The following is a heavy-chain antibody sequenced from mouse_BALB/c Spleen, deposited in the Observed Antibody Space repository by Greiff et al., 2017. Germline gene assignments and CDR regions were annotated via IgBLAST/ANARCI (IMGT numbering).Heavy chain of an antibody. CDR3: ARWSSSLFDY. CDR2: ISSGGSYT. CDR1: GFTFSSYA. V-gene: IGHV5-9-4*01. Sequence: EVQLVESGGGLVKPGGSLKLSCAASGFTFSSYAMSWVRQSPEKRLEWVAEISSGGSYTYYPDTVTGRFTISRDNAKNTLYLEMSSLRSEDTAMYYCARWSSSLFDYWGQGTTLTVSS. D-gene: IGHD6-2*01. J-gene: IGHJ2*01.